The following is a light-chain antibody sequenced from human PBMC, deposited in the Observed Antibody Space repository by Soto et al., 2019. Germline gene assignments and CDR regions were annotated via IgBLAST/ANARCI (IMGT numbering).Light chain of an antibody. CDR3: LQHYTYPPT. CDR1: QAIGIH. J-gene: IGKJ4*01. CDR2: SVS. Sequence: DIQMTQSPSALSASVGDTVTVTCRASQAIGIHLAWFQQQPGKVPQRLIFSVSTLQIGAPSRFSGSGAETDVTLTITNLQPEDFASYFGLQHYTYPPTFGGGT. V-gene: IGKV1-17*03.